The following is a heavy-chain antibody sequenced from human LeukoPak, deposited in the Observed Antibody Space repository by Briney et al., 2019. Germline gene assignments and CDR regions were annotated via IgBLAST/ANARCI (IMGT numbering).Heavy chain of an antibody. Sequence: PGWSLRLSCAASGFTSGGDWMHWVRQAPGKGPEWVSRIDSEGTDTHYADSVKGRSTISRDKAKNTLYLQMNSLRVEDTAVYYCARGMLSRAGYHWYYYMDVWGKGAMVTVSS. V-gene: IGHV3-74*01. CDR3: ARGMLSRAGYHWYYYMDV. CDR1: GFTSGGDW. CDR2: IDSEGTDT. J-gene: IGHJ6*03. D-gene: IGHD3-16*01.